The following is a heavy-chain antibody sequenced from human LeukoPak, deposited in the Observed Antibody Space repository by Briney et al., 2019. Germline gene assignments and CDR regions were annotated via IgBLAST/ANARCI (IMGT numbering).Heavy chain of an antibody. CDR3: ARDGVAGVVTL. CDR2: IYYSGST. D-gene: IGHD3-3*01. CDR1: GGSISSYY. V-gene: IGHV4-59*01. J-gene: IGHJ4*02. Sequence: SETLSLTCTVSGGSISSYYWSWIRQPPGKGLEWIGYIYYSGSTNYNPSLKSRVTISVDTSKNQFSLKLSSVTAADTAVYYCARDGVAGVVTLWGRGTLVTVSS.